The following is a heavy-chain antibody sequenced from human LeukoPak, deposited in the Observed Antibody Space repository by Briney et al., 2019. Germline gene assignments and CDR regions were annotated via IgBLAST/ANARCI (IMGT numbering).Heavy chain of an antibody. D-gene: IGHD3-10*01. CDR3: TRDLLAGDYYGSGNLGY. V-gene: IGHV3-49*04. CDR1: GFTFSSYA. J-gene: IGHJ4*02. Sequence: GGSLRLSCAASGFTFSSYAMHWVRQAPGKGLEWVGFIRNKAYGGTTEYAASVKGRFTISRDDSKSIAYLQMNSLKTEDTAVYYCTRDLLAGDYYGSGNLGYWGQGTLVTVSS. CDR2: IRNKAYGGTT.